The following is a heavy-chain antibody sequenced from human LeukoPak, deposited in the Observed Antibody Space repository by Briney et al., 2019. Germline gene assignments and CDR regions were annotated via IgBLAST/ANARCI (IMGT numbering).Heavy chain of an antibody. CDR1: GFSFSESY. V-gene: IGHV3-7*01. CDR3: ARVKNYDFWSGIDY. J-gene: IGHJ4*02. Sequence: GGSLRLSCAASGFSFSESYMSWIRQTPGRGLEWVANIKQDGSEKYYVDSVKGRFTISRDSAKNSLYLQMNSLRAEDTAVYYCARVKNYDFWSGIDYWGQGTLVTVSS. CDR2: IKQDGSEK. D-gene: IGHD3-3*01.